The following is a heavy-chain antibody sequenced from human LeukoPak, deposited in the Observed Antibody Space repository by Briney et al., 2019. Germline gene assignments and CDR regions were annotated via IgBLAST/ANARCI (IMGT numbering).Heavy chain of an antibody. D-gene: IGHD3-9*01. CDR3: ATRETDDILTGYPFDY. V-gene: IGHV1-46*01. CDR1: GYTFTSYY. CDR2: INPSGGST. Sequence: GASVKVSCKASGYTFTSYYMHWVRQAPGQGLEWMGIINPSGGSTSYAQKFQGRVTMTRDTSTSTVYMELSSLRSEDTAVYYCATRETDDILTGYPFDYWGQGTLVTVSS. J-gene: IGHJ4*02.